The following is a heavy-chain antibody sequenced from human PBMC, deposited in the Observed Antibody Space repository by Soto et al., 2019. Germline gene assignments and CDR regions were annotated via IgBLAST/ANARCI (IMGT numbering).Heavy chain of an antibody. CDR1: ELTFRTYS. CDR3: ASSSGNDYGVGTNYYFDY. Sequence: SVKVSCKTSELTFRTYSIVWVRQAPGEGLEWMGGIIPLFGTANYAQKFQDRVTITADKSTNTAFMELSSLKSEDTAMYYCASSSGNDYGVGTNYYFDYWGQGTLVTAPQ. D-gene: IGHD1-26*01. V-gene: IGHV1-69*06. CDR2: IIPLFGTA. J-gene: IGHJ4*02.